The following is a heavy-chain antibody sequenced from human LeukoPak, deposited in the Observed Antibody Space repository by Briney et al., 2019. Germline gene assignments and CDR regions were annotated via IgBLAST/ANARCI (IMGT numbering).Heavy chain of an antibody. Sequence: ASVKVSCKASGYTFTSYGISWVRQAPGQGLEWMGWVSAYNGNTNYAQKLQGRVTMTTDTSTSTAYMELRSLRSDDTAVYYCARFNYDILTGYYQSGYFDYWGQGTLVTVSS. CDR2: VSAYNGNT. J-gene: IGHJ4*02. V-gene: IGHV1-18*01. CDR1: GYTFTSYG. CDR3: ARFNYDILTGYYQSGYFDY. D-gene: IGHD3-9*01.